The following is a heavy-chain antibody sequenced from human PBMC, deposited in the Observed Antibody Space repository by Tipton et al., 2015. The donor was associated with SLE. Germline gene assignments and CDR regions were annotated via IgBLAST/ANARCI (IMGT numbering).Heavy chain of an antibody. CDR2: IHSSGTT. CDR3: AREVYGRFPI. Sequence: TLSLTCTVSGYSISPYYWSWIRQTPGKGLEWIGYIHSSGTTNCSPSLNSRVTMSVDTSKNQFSLRLTSVTAADSAVYYCAREVYGRFPIWGQGALVTVSS. V-gene: IGHV4-59*01. CDR1: GYSISPYY. D-gene: IGHD3-10*01. J-gene: IGHJ4*02.